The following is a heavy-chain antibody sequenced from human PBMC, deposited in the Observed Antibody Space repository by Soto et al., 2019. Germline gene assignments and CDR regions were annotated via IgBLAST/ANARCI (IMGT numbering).Heavy chain of an antibody. Sequence: EVQLVESGGGLFKPGGSLRLTCVASDFAFSNYWMHWFRQAPGKGLEWVGRIKSKTDGGTLDYAAPVEGRFTISRDDSRDTLYLQMNSLKTEDTAVYYCRSPRHSGKSVDYWGQGTLVTVSS. J-gene: IGHJ4*02. D-gene: IGHD3-10*01. CDR3: RSPRHSGKSVDY. CDR2: IKSKTDGGTL. V-gene: IGHV3-15*07. CDR1: DFAFSNYW.